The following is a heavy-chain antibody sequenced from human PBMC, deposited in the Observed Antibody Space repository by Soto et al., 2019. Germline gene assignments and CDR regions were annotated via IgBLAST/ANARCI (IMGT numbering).Heavy chain of an antibody. D-gene: IGHD2-2*01. Sequence: QVQLQESGPGLVKPSETLSLTCTVSGGSISSYYWSWIRQPPGKGLERIGYIYYSGSTNYNPSLKSRVTISVDTSKNQFSLKLSSVTAADTAVYYCARDEGRRSTSWQNYYYYMDVWGKGTTVTVSS. V-gene: IGHV4-59*01. CDR3: ARDEGRRSTSWQNYYYYMDV. J-gene: IGHJ6*03. CDR1: GGSISSYY. CDR2: IYYSGST.